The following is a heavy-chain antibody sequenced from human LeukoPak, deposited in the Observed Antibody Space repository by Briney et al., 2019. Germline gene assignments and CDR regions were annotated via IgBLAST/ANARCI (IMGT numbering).Heavy chain of an antibody. CDR3: TRDSDYSNYD. Sequence: GGSLRLSCAASGFTFSSYAMHWVRQAPGKGLEWVAVISYDGSNKYYADSVKGRFTISRDNSKNTLYLQMNSLRAEDTAVYYCTRDSDYSNYDWGQGTLVTVSS. V-gene: IGHV3-30-3*01. J-gene: IGHJ4*02. CDR1: GFTFSSYA. CDR2: ISYDGSNK. D-gene: IGHD4-11*01.